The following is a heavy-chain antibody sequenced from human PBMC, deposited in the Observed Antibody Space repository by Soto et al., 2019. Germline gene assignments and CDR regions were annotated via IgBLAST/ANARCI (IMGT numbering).Heavy chain of an antibody. CDR1: GYTFTSYD. V-gene: IGHV1-8*01. D-gene: IGHD6-25*01. J-gene: IGHJ6*02. CDR3: ARREYSSGLYYYYYYGMDV. Sequence: QVQLVQSGAEVKKPGAAVKVSCKASGYTFTSYDINWVRQATGQGLEWMGWMNPNSGNTGYAQKFQGRVTMTRNTSISTAYMKLSSLRSKDTAVYYCARREYSSGLYYYYYYGMDVWGQGTTVTVSS. CDR2: MNPNSGNT.